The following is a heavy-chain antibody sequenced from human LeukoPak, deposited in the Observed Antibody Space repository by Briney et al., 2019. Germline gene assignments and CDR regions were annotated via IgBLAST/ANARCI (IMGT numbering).Heavy chain of an antibody. Sequence: GGSLRLSCAASGFTFSDYYMSWIRQAPGKGLEWVSYISSSSTYTNNADSVKGRFTISRDNAKNSLYLQMNSLRAEDTAVYYCARDEAAASGCKFWGQGTLVTVSS. CDR1: GFTFSDYY. J-gene: IGHJ4*02. CDR3: ARDEAAASGCKF. CDR2: ISSSSTYT. V-gene: IGHV3-11*06. D-gene: IGHD6-13*01.